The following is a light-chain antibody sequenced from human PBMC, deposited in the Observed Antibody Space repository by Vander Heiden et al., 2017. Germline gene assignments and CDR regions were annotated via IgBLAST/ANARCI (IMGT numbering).Light chain of an antibody. CDR3: QQYNNWPLYT. CDR2: GAS. Sequence: EIVMTQSPATLSVSPGERATLSCRASQSVSSNLAWYQQKPGQAPRLLIYGASTRATGIQARFSGSGSGTEFTLTISSLQSEDFAVYYCQQYNNWPLYTFGQRTKLEIK. V-gene: IGKV3-15*01. J-gene: IGKJ2*01. CDR1: QSVSSN.